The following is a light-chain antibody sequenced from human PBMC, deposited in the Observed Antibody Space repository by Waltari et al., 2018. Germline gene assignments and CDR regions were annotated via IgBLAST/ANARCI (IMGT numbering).Light chain of an antibody. CDR2: GAY. CDR3: QQYNNKPQT. CDR1: QDVSTN. V-gene: IGKV3-15*01. Sequence: DIVMTQSPGTLSVSPGESATLSCRAGQDVSTNLAWYQQKPGQPPRRLIFGAYAGAAGVPDRIRGSGSGTDFSLTINSLQSEDSAVYYCQQYNNKPQTFGQGTKVEV. J-gene: IGKJ1*01.